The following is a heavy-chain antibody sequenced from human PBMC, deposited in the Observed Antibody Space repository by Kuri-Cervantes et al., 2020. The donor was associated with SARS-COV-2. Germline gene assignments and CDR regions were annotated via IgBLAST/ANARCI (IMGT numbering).Heavy chain of an antibody. V-gene: IGHV5-51*01. Sequence: GGSLRLSCKGSGYSFTNYRIGWVRQMPGKGLEWMGIIYPGDSDTRHSPSFQGQVTISADKSISTAYLQWSSLKASDTAMYYCARHQDAGSTLDSFDIWGQGTMVTVSS. CDR2: IYPGDSDT. J-gene: IGHJ3*02. CDR1: GYSFTNYR. D-gene: IGHD2-2*01. CDR3: ARHQDAGSTLDSFDI.